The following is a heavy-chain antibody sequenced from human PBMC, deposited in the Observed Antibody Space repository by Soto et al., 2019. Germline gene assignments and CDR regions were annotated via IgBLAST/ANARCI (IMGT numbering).Heavy chain of an antibody. J-gene: IGHJ6*02. CDR2: INAGNGNT. CDR1: GYTFTSYA. CDR3: ARKVGYYYVMDV. Sequence: QVQLVQSGAEVKKPGASVKVSCKASGYTFTSYAMHWVRQAPGQRLEWMGWINAGNGNTKYSQKVQGRVTFTRDTSASTAYMELSSLRSEDTAVYYCARKVGYYYVMDVWGQGTTVTVSS. V-gene: IGHV1-3*01.